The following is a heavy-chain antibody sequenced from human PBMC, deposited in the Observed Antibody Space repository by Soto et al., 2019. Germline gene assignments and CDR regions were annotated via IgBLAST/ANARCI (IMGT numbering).Heavy chain of an antibody. CDR1: GDSVSSNSAA. CDR2: TYYRSKWYN. CDR3: ARDRGQGLAGTALVDY. Sequence: KQSQTLSLTCAISGDSVSSNSAAWHWIRQSPSRGLEWLGRTYYRSKWYNDYAVSVKSRVTFNSDTSKNQFSLQLSSVTPEDTAVYYCARDRGQGLAGTALVDYWGQGTLVTVSS. V-gene: IGHV6-1*01. J-gene: IGHJ4*02. D-gene: IGHD1-7*01.